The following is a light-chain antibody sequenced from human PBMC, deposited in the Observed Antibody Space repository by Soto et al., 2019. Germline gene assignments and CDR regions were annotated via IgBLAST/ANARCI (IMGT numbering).Light chain of an antibody. Sequence: EIVLTQSPGTLFLSPGERATLSCRASQRVNNNFLAWYQQKLGQAPRLLIYGASSRATGIPGRFSCSGSGTDFTLTISRLEPEDFAVYDCQQYGSAPLYTFGQGTKVAIK. J-gene: IGKJ2*01. V-gene: IGKV3-20*01. CDR2: GAS. CDR1: QRVNNNF. CDR3: QQYGSAPLYT.